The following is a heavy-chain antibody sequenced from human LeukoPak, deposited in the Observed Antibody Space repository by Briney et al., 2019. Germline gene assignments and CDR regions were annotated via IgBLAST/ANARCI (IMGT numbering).Heavy chain of an antibody. CDR2: ISGSGGST. CDR1: GFTFSSYG. J-gene: IGHJ6*03. CDR3: ARHGANYYYYYMDV. Sequence: GGSLRLSCAASGFTFSSYGMSWVRQAPGKGLEWVSAISGSGGSTYYADSVKGRFTISRDNSTNTLYLQMNSLRAEDTAVYYCARHGANYYYYYMDVWGKGTTVTVSS. V-gene: IGHV3-23*01. D-gene: IGHD3-16*01.